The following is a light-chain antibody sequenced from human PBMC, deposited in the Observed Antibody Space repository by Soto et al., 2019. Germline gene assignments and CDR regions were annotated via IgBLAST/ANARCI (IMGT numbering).Light chain of an antibody. CDR3: QQSYSTPLT. J-gene: IGKJ4*01. Sequence: PGERVTLSCRASQSVSSSYLTWYQQKPGQAPRLLIYGASTRATGIPARFSGSGSGTDFTLTISSLQPEDFATYYCQQSYSTPLTFGGGTKVEIK. CDR2: GAS. V-gene: IGKV3D-7*01. CDR1: QSVSSSY.